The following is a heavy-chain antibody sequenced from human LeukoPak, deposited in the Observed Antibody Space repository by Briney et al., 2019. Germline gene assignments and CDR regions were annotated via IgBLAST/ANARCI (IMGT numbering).Heavy chain of an antibody. CDR1: GFTFSSYE. J-gene: IGHJ5*02. D-gene: IGHD3-10*01. CDR2: ISSSGSTI. CDR3: ARGSEKLYNWFDP. V-gene: IGHV3-48*03. Sequence: PGGSLRLSCVVSGFTFSSYEMNWVRQAPGKGLEWVSYISSSGSTIYYADSLKGRFTISRDNAKNSLHLQMNSLRAEDTAVYYCARGSEKLYNWFDPWGQGTLVTVSA.